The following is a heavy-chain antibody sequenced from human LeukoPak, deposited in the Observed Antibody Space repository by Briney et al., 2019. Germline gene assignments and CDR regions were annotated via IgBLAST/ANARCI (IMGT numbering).Heavy chain of an antibody. J-gene: IGHJ4*02. Sequence: SETLSLTCTVSGASISSYYWSWIRQPPGKGVEWIGYIHYSEGTRYNPSLKSRVTISVDPTKNQFSLKLSSVTAADTAVYYCERQYYYYSIDSWGQGTLVTVSS. CDR2: IHYSEGT. D-gene: IGHD3-22*01. CDR1: GASISSYY. V-gene: IGHV4-59*08. CDR3: ERQYYYYSIDS.